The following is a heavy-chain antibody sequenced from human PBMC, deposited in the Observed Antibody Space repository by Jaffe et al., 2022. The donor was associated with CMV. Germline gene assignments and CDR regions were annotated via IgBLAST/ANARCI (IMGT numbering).Heavy chain of an antibody. CDR3: ARDLTPRPTKAAAFFIDY. Sequence: EVQLVESGGGLVQPGGSLRLSCAASGFTFSSYWMSWVRQAPGKGLEWVANIKQDGSEKYYVDSVKGRFTISRDNAKNSLYLQMNSLRAEDTAVYYCARDLTPRPTKAAAFFIDYWGQGTLVTVSS. D-gene: IGHD6-13*01. J-gene: IGHJ4*02. CDR2: IKQDGSEK. CDR1: GFTFSSYW. V-gene: IGHV3-7*01.